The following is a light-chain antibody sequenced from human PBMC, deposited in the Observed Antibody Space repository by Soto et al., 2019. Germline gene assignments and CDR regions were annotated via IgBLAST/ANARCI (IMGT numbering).Light chain of an antibody. CDR1: QSVSSSY. CDR3: QQYGSSSLT. J-gene: IGKJ4*01. Sequence: EIVLTQSPGTLSLSPGERATLSCRASQSVSSSYLAWYQQKPGQAPRLLIYGTSSRATGIPDRFSGSGSGTAVTLTISRLEPEDFAVYYCQQYGSSSLTFGGGTKVEIK. CDR2: GTS. V-gene: IGKV3-20*01.